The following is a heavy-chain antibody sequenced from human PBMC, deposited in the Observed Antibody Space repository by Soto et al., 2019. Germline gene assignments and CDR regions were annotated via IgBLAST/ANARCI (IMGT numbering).Heavy chain of an antibody. D-gene: IGHD3-10*01. CDR2: IFHSLGA. V-gene: IGHV4-59*01. CDR1: GVSTTSDY. Sequence: PSETLSLTCTVSGVSTTSDYWSWIRQPPGKGLEWLGYIFHSLGAKYNPSLGSRGNISLDTSKNQLSLSLRSVTAADTAISFCVRDMTGSGEYCGQGTLINVSS. CDR3: VRDMTGSGEY. J-gene: IGHJ4*02.